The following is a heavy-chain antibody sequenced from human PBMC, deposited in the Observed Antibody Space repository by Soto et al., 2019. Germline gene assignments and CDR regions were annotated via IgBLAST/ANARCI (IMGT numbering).Heavy chain of an antibody. CDR3: AKGPQLGYCDWGTFYSSVS. CDR1: GGSFSGYF. J-gene: IGHJ5*02. V-gene: IGHV4-34*01. CDR2: INHSGSA. D-gene: IGHD3-16*01. Sequence: SETLSLTCAVHGGSFSGYFWSWIRQRPGKGLEWIGEINHSGSANYNPTFKSRVSISVDTSKNQMSLQLTSVSAADTAVYYCAKGPQLGYCDWGTFYSSVSWGRGTLVTVSS.